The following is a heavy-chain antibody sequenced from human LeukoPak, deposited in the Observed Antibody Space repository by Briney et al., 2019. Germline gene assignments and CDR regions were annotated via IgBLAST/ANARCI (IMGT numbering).Heavy chain of an antibody. CDR1: GYTFTGYY. D-gene: IGHD3-22*01. V-gene: IGHV1-2*02. CDR3: ARDGYYDSSGYYTDAFDI. CDR2: INPNSGGT. J-gene: IGHJ3*02. Sequence: ASVKVSCKASGYTFTGYYMHWVRQAPGQGLEWMGWINPNSGGTNYAQKFQGRVTMTRDTSISTAYMELSRLRSDDTAVYYCARDGYYDSSGYYTDAFDIWGQGTMVTVSS.